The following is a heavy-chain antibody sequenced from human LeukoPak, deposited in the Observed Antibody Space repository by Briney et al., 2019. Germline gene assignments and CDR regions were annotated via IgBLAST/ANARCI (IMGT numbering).Heavy chain of an antibody. V-gene: IGHV4-4*07. J-gene: IGHJ3*02. CDR1: GGSISSYY. D-gene: IGHD3-9*01. CDR2: IYTSGST. CDR3: ARGRRLRYSDWLPTHDAFDI. Sequence: SETLSLTCTVSGGSISSYYWSWIRQPAGKGLEWIGRIYTSGSTNYNPSLKSRVTMSVDTSKNQFSLKLSSVTAADTAVYYCARGRRLRYSDWLPTHDAFDIWGQGTMVTVSS.